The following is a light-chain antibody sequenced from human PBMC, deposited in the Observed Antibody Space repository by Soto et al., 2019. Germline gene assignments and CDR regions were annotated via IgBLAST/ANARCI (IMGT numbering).Light chain of an antibody. CDR3: GSWDSSLRAYV. CDR1: SSNIGGNS. CDR2: DDD. J-gene: IGLJ1*01. Sequence: QSVMTQPPSVSAAPGQKVTISCSGSSSNIGGNSVSWYQQLPGTAPKLLIYDDDKRPSGIPDRFSGSKSGTSATLGITGFQTGDEADYYCGSWDSSLRAYVLATGTKVTVL. V-gene: IGLV1-51*01.